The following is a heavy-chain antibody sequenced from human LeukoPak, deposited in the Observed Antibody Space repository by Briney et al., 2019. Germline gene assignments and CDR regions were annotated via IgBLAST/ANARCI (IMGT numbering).Heavy chain of an antibody. J-gene: IGHJ4*02. CDR3: ARGGCDGGSCLDYY. Sequence: EASVKVSCKASGYTFTSYYMHWVRQAPGQGLEWMAIINPSSGSTSYARKFQGRVTVTRDTYTSTVYMDLSSLRSEDTAVYYCARGGCDGGSCLDYYWGQGTLVTVSS. V-gene: IGHV1-46*01. CDR2: INPSSGST. CDR1: GYTFTSYY. D-gene: IGHD2-15*01.